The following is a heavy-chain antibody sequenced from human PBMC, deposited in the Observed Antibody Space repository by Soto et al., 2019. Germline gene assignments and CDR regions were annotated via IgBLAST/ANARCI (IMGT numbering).Heavy chain of an antibody. CDR3: AKLRSTYYYYGMDV. CDR1: GFTFSSYA. Sequence: GGSLRLSCAASGFTFSSYAMSWVRQAPGKGLEWVSAISGGSTYYADSVKGRFTISRDNSKNTLYLQMNSLRAEDTAVYYCAKLRSTYYYYGMDVWGQGTTVTVSS. D-gene: IGHD2-2*01. V-gene: IGHV3-23*01. J-gene: IGHJ6*02. CDR2: ISGGST.